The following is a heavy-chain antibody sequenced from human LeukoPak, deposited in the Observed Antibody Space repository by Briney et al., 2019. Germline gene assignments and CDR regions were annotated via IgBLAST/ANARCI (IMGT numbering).Heavy chain of an antibody. CDR1: GFTFSSYG. D-gene: IGHD4-17*01. CDR2: IRYDGSNK. Sequence: GGSLRLSCAASGFTFSSYGMHWVRQAPGKWLEWVAFIRYDGSNKYYADSVEGRFTISRDNSKNTLYLQMNSLRAEDTAVYYCAKDRDGDWGDYWGQGTLVTVSS. V-gene: IGHV3-30*02. J-gene: IGHJ4*02. CDR3: AKDRDGDWGDY.